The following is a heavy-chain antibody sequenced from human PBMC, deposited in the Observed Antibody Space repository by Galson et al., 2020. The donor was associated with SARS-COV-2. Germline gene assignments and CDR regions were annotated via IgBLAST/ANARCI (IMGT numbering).Heavy chain of an antibody. CDR1: GTSISSGSYS. V-gene: IGHV4-30-2*01. CDR2: ISHSGGT. Sequence: SETLSLTCAASGTSISSGSYSWNWIRQPPGKGLEWTGYISHSGGTYYNPSLKSRVTISGDRSKNQLSLRLSSVTAADTAVYYCARLPYGEYAPEAFDIWGPGTRVTVAS. D-gene: IGHD4-17*01. CDR3: ARLPYGEYAPEAFDI. J-gene: IGHJ3*02.